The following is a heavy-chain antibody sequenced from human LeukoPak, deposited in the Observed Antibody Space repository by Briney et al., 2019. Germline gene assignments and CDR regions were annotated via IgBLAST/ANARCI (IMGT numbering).Heavy chain of an antibody. D-gene: IGHD3-10*01. CDR1: GGSFSGYY. J-gene: IGHJ5*02. V-gene: IGHV4-34*01. CDR2: INHSGST. CDR3: ARKLPITYYHGSGSHHWFDP. Sequence: SETLSLTCAVYGGSFSGYYWSWIRQPPGKGLEWIGEINHSGSTNYNPSLKSRVTISVDTSKNQFSLKLSSVTAADTAVYYCARKLPITYYHGSGSHHWFDPWGQGTLVTVSS.